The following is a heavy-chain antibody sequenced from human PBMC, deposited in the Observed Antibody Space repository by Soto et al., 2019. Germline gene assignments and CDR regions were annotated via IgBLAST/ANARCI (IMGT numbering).Heavy chain of an antibody. D-gene: IGHD6-13*01. CDR2: IYSGGST. V-gene: IGHV3-53*01. CDR1: GFTVSSNY. Sequence: PGGSLRLSCAASGFTVSSNYMSWVRQAPGKGLEWVSVIYSGGSTCYADSVKGRFTISRDNSKNTLYLQMNSLRAEDTAVYYCVSLRIAAGPTVFDYWGQGTLVTVSS. CDR3: VSLRIAAGPTVFDY. J-gene: IGHJ4*02.